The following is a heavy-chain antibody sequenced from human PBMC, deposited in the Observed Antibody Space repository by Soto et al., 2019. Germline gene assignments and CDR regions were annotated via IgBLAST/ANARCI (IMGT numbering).Heavy chain of an antibody. Sequence: VGSLRLSFAASGFTFSSYAMSWVRQAPGKGLEWVSAISGSGGSTYYADSVKGRFTISRDNSKNTLYLQMNSLRDEDTAVYYCARDGAGYCSSPSCSTTWIQRWEREYYWGQGTLVTVSS. V-gene: IGHV3-23*01. D-gene: IGHD2-2*01. CDR1: GFTFSSYA. CDR3: ARDGAGYCSSPSCSTTWIQRWEREYY. J-gene: IGHJ4*02. CDR2: ISGSGGST.